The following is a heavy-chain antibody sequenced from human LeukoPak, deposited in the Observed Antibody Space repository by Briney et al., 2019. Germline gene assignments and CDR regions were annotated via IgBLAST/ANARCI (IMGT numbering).Heavy chain of an antibody. J-gene: IGHJ4*02. D-gene: IGHD6-13*01. V-gene: IGHV3-74*01. CDR3: ARESAAGSRYFDY. CDR2: INSDGNVT. Sequence: GGSLRLSCVASGFTFSSYWMHWVRQAPGKGLVWVSRINSDGNVTTYADSVKGRFTISRDNARTTLYLQMNSLRAEDTAVYYCARESAAGSRYFDYWGQGTPVTVSS. CDR1: GFTFSSYW.